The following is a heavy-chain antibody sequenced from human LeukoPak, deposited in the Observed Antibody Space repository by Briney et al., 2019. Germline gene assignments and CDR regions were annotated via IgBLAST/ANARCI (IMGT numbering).Heavy chain of an antibody. CDR3: AKRLGSTSPYYYYMDV. CDR1: GFTFSSYG. Sequence: GGSLRLSCAASGFTFSSYGMSWVRQAPGKGLEWVSGISGTGGSTYYADSVKGRFTISRDNSKNTLYLQMNSLRVEDTAIYYCAKRLGSTSPYYYYMDVWGKGTTVTVSS. D-gene: IGHD2-2*01. J-gene: IGHJ6*03. V-gene: IGHV3-23*01. CDR2: ISGTGGST.